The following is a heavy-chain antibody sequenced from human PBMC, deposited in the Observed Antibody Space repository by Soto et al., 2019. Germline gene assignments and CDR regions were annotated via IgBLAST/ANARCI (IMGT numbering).Heavy chain of an antibody. CDR3: ARVPGSDLYYFDY. Sequence: KASETLSLTCTVSGGSISSGGYYWSWIRQHPGKGLEWIGYIYYSGSTYYNPSLKSRVTISVDTSKNQFSLKLSSVTAADTAVYYCARVPGSDLYYFDYWGQGTLVTVSS. V-gene: IGHV4-31*03. CDR2: IYYSGST. J-gene: IGHJ4*02. CDR1: GGSISSGGYY.